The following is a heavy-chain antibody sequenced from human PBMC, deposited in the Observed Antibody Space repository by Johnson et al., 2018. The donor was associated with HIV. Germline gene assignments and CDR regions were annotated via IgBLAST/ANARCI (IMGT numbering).Heavy chain of an antibody. CDR3: ARASGEWDAFDI. Sequence: MLLVESGGGLVQPGGSLRLSCAASGFTVSSNYMSWVRQAPGKGLEWVSVIYSGGSTYYADSVKGRFTISRDNSKNTLYLQMGSLRAEDMAVYYCARASGEWDAFDIWGQGTVVTVSS. CDR1: GFTVSSNY. V-gene: IGHV3-66*01. CDR2: IYSGGST. J-gene: IGHJ3*02. D-gene: IGHD3-10*01.